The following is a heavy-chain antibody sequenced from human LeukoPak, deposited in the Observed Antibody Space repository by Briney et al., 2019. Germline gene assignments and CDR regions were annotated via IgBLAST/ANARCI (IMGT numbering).Heavy chain of an antibody. CDR1: GGTFSSYA. D-gene: IGHD6-19*01. CDR3: ARDQVDSSGYDY. V-gene: IGHV1-69*13. J-gene: IGHJ4*02. Sequence: SVKVSCKASGGTFSSYAISWVRQAPGQGLEWMGGINPIFGTANYAQKFQGRVTITADESTSTAYMELSSLRCEDTAVYYCARDQVDSSGYDYWGQGTLVTVSS. CDR2: INPIFGTA.